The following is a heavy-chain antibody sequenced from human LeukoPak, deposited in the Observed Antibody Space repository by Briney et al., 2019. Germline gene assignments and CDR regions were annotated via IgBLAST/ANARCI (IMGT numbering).Heavy chain of an antibody. CDR1: GGSISSYY. CDR2: IYYSGST. D-gene: IGHD1-26*01. CDR3: ASLRGSYKDFDY. Sequence: PSETLSLTCTVSGGSISSYYWGWIRQPPGKGLEWIGSIYYSGSTYYNPSLKSRVTISVDTSKNQFSLKLSSVTAADTAVYYCASLRGSYKDFDYWGQGTLVTVSS. J-gene: IGHJ4*02. V-gene: IGHV4-39*01.